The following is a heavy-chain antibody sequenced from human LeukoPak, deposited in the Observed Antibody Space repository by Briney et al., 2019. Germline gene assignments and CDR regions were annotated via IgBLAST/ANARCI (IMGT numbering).Heavy chain of an antibody. V-gene: IGHV3-74*01. D-gene: IGHD6-6*01. CDR3: ARVWSASSNDY. CDR2: INSDGSST. Sequence: GGSLRLSCAASGFSFNTYWMSWVRQATGKGLVWVSRINSDGSSTTYADSVKGRFTVSRDSSKNTLYLQMNSLRVEDTAVYYCARVWSASSNDYWGQGTLVTVSS. J-gene: IGHJ4*02. CDR1: GFSFNTYW.